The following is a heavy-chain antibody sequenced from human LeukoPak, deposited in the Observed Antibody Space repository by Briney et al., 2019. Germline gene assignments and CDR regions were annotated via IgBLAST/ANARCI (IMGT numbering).Heavy chain of an antibody. D-gene: IGHD3-16*01. CDR3: VRGSTLRHYQY. CDR2: IYYSGST. J-gene: IGHJ4*02. Sequence: SQTLSLTCTVSGGSISSGDYYWSWIRRPPGKGLEWIGSIYYSGSTYYNPSLKSRVTVSVDTSKNQFSLKLSSVTAADTAVYYCVRGSTLRHYQYWGQGTLVTVSS. V-gene: IGHV4-39*01. CDR1: GGSISSGDYY.